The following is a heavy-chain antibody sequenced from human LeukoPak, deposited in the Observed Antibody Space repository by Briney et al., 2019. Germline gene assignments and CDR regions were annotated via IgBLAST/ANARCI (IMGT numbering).Heavy chain of an antibody. CDR2: IYYTGST. Sequence: SETPSLTCTVSGGSISTYYWSWIRQPPGKGLEWIGHIYYTGSTNYNPSLNSRLTMSVDTPNNQFSLNLTSVTAADTAVYYCARARMQREPRRVCDMWREGKKVTVSS. CDR3: ARARMQREPRRVCDM. V-gene: IGHV4-59*01. CDR1: GGSISTYY. D-gene: IGHD1-26*01. J-gene: IGHJ3*02.